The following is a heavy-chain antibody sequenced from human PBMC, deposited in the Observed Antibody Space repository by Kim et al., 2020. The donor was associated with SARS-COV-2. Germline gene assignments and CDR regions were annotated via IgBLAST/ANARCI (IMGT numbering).Heavy chain of an antibody. CDR2: INEDGSAK. CDR3: VRGGL. CDR1: GLTFTNYW. Sequence: GGSLRLSCEVSGLTFTNYWMSWVRQAPGKGPEWVANINEDGSAKYYVDSVKGRFTISRDNSKNSHYLQMNSLRVEDTAVYYCVRGGLWGRGTLVTVSS. V-gene: IGHV3-7*03. J-gene: IGHJ2*01.